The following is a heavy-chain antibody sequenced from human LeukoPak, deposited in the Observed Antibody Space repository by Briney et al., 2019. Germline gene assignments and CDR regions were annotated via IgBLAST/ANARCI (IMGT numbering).Heavy chain of an antibody. J-gene: IGHJ4*02. CDR2: IFSGGST. CDR3: ARGGMTYYFDH. V-gene: IGHV3-53*01. CDR1: GLTVSSNY. Sequence: GGSLRLSCAASGLTVSSNYMNWVRQAPGKGLEWVSVIFSGGSTYYADSVRGRFTISRDNSKSTLYLQMNNLRAEDTAVYFCARGGMTYYFDHWGQGTLVTVSS.